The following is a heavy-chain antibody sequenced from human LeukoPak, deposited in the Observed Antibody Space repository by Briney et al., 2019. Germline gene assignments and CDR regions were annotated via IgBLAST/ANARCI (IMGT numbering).Heavy chain of an antibody. CDR2: INPNSGGT. Sequence: ASVKVSCKASGYTFTGYYMHWVRQAPGQGLEWMGWINPNSGGTNYAQKFQGRVTMTRDTSISTAYMELSRLISDDTAVYYCARDYYGDYVYFQHWGQGTLVTVSS. CDR3: ARDYYGDYVYFQH. V-gene: IGHV1-2*02. D-gene: IGHD4-17*01. CDR1: GYTFTGYY. J-gene: IGHJ1*01.